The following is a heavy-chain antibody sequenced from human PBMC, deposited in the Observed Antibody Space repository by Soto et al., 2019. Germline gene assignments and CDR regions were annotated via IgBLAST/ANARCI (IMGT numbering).Heavy chain of an antibody. Sequence: EVQLLESGGGLVQPGGSLRLSCAASGFTFSSYAMSWVRQAPGKGLEWVSAISGSGGSTYYADSVKGRFTFSRDKSKNTLYLQMNSLRAEDTAVYYCAKSSGWYAELDYWGQGTLVTVSS. CDR3: AKSSGWYAELDY. D-gene: IGHD6-19*01. J-gene: IGHJ4*02. V-gene: IGHV3-23*01. CDR1: GFTFSSYA. CDR2: ISGSGGST.